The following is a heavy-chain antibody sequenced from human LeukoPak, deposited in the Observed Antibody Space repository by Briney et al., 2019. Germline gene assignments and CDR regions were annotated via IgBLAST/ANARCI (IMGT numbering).Heavy chain of an antibody. V-gene: IGHV1-69*05. CDR1: GGTFNSYA. CDR2: FIPIFGAA. J-gene: IGHJ5*02. CDR3: ARGKSRNYGSGSATLWWFDP. D-gene: IGHD3-10*01. Sequence: ASVKVSCKASGGTFNSYAVGWVRQAPGQGLEWMGGFIPIFGAANYAQKFQGRVTIITDESTTTSYMELSSLRSEDTAVYYCARGKSRNYGSGSATLWWFDPWGQGTLVTVSS.